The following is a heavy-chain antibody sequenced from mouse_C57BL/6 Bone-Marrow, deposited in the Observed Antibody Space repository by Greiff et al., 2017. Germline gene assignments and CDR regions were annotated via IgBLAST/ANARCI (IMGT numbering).Heavy chain of an antibody. Sequence: VQLQQSGAELARPGASVKLSCKASGYTFTSYGISWVKQRTGQGLEWIGEIYPRSGNTYYNEKFKGKATLTADKSSSTAYMELRSLTSEDAAVYVCARRGDGYDQDYGGQGNTLTVSA. D-gene: IGHD2-2*01. CDR1: GYTFTSYG. J-gene: IGHJ2*01. CDR2: IYPRSGNT. CDR3: ARRGDGYDQDY. V-gene: IGHV1-81*01.